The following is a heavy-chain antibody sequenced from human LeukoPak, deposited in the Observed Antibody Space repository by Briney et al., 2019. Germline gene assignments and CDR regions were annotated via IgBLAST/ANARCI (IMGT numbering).Heavy chain of an antibody. D-gene: IGHD5-24*01. J-gene: IGHJ4*02. CDR2: IYYRRST. V-gene: IGHV4-30-4*01. Sequence: PSETLSLTCTVSGASISSGGYYWNWIRQPPGKGLEWIGYIYYRRSTSYCPSLKSRLTISVDTSKNQFSLRLSSVTAADTAVYYCARDGYNSGYFDYWGQGTLVTVSS. CDR3: ARDGYNSGYFDY. CDR1: GASISSGGYY.